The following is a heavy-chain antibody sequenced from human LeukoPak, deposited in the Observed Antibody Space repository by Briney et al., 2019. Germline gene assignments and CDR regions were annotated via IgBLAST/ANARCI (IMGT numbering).Heavy chain of an antibody. J-gene: IGHJ4*02. Sequence: ASVKVSCKASGYTFTGHYVHCVRQAPGQGPEWKGYVNPKSGFTNYAQKFQGRLTMTSDTSIGTVYVQLTRLRSDDTAVYYCASPRMSASPGAIEMDYWGQGTLVTVSS. V-gene: IGHV1-2*02. CDR2: VNPKSGFT. CDR1: GYTFTGHY. D-gene: IGHD5-24*01. CDR3: ASPRMSASPGAIEMDY.